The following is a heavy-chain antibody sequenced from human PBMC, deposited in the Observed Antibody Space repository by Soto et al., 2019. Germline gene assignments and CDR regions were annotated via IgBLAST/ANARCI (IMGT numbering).Heavy chain of an antibody. D-gene: IGHD4-17*01. CDR3: ARGVDYGDYVYYYYYMDV. V-gene: IGHV3-33*01. CDR1: GFTFSSYG. Sequence: GGSLRLSCAASGFTFSSYGMHWVRQAPGKGLEWVAVIWYDGSNKYYADSVKGRFTISRDNSKNTLYLQMNSLRAEDTAVYYCARGVDYGDYVYYYYYMDVWGKGTTVTVSS. J-gene: IGHJ6*03. CDR2: IWYDGSNK.